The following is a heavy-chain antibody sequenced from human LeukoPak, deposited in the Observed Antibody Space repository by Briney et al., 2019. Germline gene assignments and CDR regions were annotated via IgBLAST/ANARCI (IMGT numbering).Heavy chain of an antibody. V-gene: IGHV4-4*09. Sequence: SETLSLTCTVSGGSISSYYWSWIRQPPGKGLEWIGYIYTSGSTNYNPSLKSRVTISVDTSKNQFSLELSSVTAADTAVYYCARSARYSTNIYYYYYYMDVWGKGTTVTVSS. CDR2: IYTSGST. D-gene: IGHD4-11*01. CDR1: GGSISSYY. CDR3: ARSARYSTNIYYYYYYMDV. J-gene: IGHJ6*03.